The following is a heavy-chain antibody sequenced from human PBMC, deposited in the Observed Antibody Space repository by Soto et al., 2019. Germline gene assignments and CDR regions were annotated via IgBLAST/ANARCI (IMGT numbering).Heavy chain of an antibody. V-gene: IGHV1-58*02. D-gene: IGHD6-13*01. J-gene: IGHJ6*03. CDR3: SVSISSWYFREHYYYYYMDV. CDR2: IVVGSGNT. Sequence: SVKVSCKASGFTFTSSAMQWVRQPRGQRLEWIGWIVVGSGNTNYAQKFQERVTITRDMSTSTAYMELSSLCSEDTALYYCSVSISSWYFREHYYYYYMDVWGKGTTGTGSS. CDR1: GFTFTSSA.